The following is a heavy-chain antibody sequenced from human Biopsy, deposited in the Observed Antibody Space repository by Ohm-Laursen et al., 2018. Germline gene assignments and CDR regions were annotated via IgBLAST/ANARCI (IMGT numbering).Heavy chain of an antibody. CDR3: ATKLTGYFHH. Sequence: GASVNVSCKAPGGTFSKYGVNWVRQAPGQGLEWLGGKITILGTGNYAQKFQDRVTIAADTSTSTATMELRSLRSDDTAVYYCATKLTGYFHHWGQGTLVNVSS. V-gene: IGHV1-69*06. CDR1: GGTFSKYG. J-gene: IGHJ1*01. D-gene: IGHD3-9*01. CDR2: KITILGTG.